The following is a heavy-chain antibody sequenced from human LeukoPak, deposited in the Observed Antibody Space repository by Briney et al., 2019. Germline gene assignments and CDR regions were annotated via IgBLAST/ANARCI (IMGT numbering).Heavy chain of an antibody. V-gene: IGHV4-34*01. Sequence: SETLSLTCAVYGGSFSGYYWSWIRQPPGKGLEWIGEINHSGSTNYNPSLKSRVTISVDTSKNQFSLKLSSVAAADTAVYYCARGTRTFDPWGQGTLVTVSS. CDR1: GGSFSGYY. CDR2: INHSGST. CDR3: ARGTRTFDP. J-gene: IGHJ5*02.